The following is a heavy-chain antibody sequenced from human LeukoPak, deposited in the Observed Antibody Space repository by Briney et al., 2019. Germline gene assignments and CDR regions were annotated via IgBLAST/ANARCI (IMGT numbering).Heavy chain of an antibody. CDR3: ARGPYGGNPDS. J-gene: IGHJ4*02. D-gene: IGHD4-23*01. CDR1: GGSFSGYY. CDR2: INHSGST. Sequence: SETLSLTCAVYGGSFSGYYWSWIRQPPGKGLEWIGEINHSGSTNYNPSLKSRVTISVDTSKNQFSLKLSSVTAADTAVYYCARGPYGGNPDSWGQGTLVTVSS. V-gene: IGHV4-34*01.